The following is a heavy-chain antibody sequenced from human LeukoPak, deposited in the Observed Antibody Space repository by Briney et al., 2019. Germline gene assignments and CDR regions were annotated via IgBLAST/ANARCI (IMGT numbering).Heavy chain of an antibody. CDR3: ARDPPGRHGYRPFDY. D-gene: IGHD5-24*01. CDR1: GFTFSSYE. CDR2: ISNTGSHT. J-gene: IGHJ4*02. V-gene: IGHV3-48*03. Sequence: PGGSLRLSCAASGFTFSSYEMNWVRQAPGKGLEWVAYISNTGSHTYYANSVKGRFTISRDNANNSLHLQMNSLRAEDTGLYYCARDPPGRHGYRPFDYWGQGTLITVSS.